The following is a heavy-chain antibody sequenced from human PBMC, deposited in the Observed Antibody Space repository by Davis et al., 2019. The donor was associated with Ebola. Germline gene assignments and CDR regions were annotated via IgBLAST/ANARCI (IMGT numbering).Heavy chain of an antibody. Sequence: GESLKISCAASQFSFSNYVMNWVRLAPGGGLEWVSGISSGGSKTYYADSVKGRFTISRDNAKNSLYLQLNSLRAEDTAVYYCARDRGYDLDYFDHWGQGTLVTVSS. CDR3: ARDRGYDLDYFDH. J-gene: IGHJ4*02. CDR2: ISSGGSKT. D-gene: IGHD5-18*01. CDR1: QFSFSNYV. V-gene: IGHV3-21*04.